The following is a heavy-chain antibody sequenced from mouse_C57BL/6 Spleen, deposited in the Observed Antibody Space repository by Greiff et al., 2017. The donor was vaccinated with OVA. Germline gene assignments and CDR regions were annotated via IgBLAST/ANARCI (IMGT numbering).Heavy chain of an antibody. CDR3: ARGLGPGDY. J-gene: IGHJ2*01. CDR1: GYTFTSYW. D-gene: IGHD4-1*01. V-gene: IGHV1-50*01. CDR2: IDPSDSYT. Sequence: VQLQQPGAELVKPGASVKLSCKASGYTFTSYWMQWVKQRPGQGLEWIGEIDPSDSYTNYNQKFKGKATLTVDTSSSTAYMQLSSLTSEDSAVYYCARGLGPGDYWGQGTTLTVSS.